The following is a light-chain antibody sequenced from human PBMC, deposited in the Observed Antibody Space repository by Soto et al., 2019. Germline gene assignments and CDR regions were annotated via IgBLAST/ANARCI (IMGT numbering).Light chain of an antibody. V-gene: IGKV3-20*01. CDR1: ESVVVKY. J-gene: IGKJ1*01. Sequence: EIVLTQSPGTLSLSPGERATLSCSPSESVVVKYLAGYQQKPGEAPRLLIYGTFNRASGIPDRFTGSGSGTDFTLTISRLEPEDSAVYFCQQYGSSPQTFGHGTKVEIK. CDR3: QQYGSSPQT. CDR2: GTF.